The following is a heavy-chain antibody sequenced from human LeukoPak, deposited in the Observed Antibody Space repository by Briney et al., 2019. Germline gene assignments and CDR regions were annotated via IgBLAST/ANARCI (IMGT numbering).Heavy chain of an antibody. CDR2: ISGSAGST. CDR3: ARGIPRSHLDY. D-gene: IGHD3-10*01. Sequence: GGSLRLSCAASGFTFSSYAMSWVRQAPGKGLEWVAVISGSAGSTYYADSVKGRFTISRDNSKNTMYLQMNSLRGEDTAVYYLARGIPRSHLDYWGRETLVTASS. V-gene: IGHV3-23*01. J-gene: IGHJ4*02. CDR1: GFTFSSYA.